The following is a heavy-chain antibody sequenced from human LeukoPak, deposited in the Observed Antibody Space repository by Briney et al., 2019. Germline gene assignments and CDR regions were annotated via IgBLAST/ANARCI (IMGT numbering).Heavy chain of an antibody. CDR1: GFAFSSYW. J-gene: IGHJ4*02. Sequence: RPGGSLRLSCAASGFAFSSYWMHWVRQAPGKGLVWVSRINSDGSSTSYADSVKGRFTISRDNAKNTLYLQMNSLRAEDTAVYYCARVGVDYDFWSGYYPTYYFDYWGQGTLVTVSS. CDR3: ARVGVDYDFWSGYYPTYYFDY. V-gene: IGHV3-74*01. CDR2: INSDGSST. D-gene: IGHD3-3*01.